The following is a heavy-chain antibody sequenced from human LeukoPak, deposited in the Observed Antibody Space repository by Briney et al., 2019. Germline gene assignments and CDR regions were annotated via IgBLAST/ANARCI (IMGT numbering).Heavy chain of an antibody. CDR3: ARQGAFNY. D-gene: IGHD3-16*01. V-gene: IGHV4-39*01. CDR1: GGSISSRSYY. Sequence: SETLSLTCTVSGGSISSRSYYWGWIRQPPGKGLEWIGSIYYSGSTYYNPSLKSRVTISVDTSKNQFSLKLSSVTAADTAVYYCARQGAFNYWGQGTLVTVSS. J-gene: IGHJ4*02. CDR2: IYYSGST.